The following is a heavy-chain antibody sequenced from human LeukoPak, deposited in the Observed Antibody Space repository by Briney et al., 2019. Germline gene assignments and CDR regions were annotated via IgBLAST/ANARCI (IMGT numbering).Heavy chain of an antibody. V-gene: IGHV3-23*01. J-gene: IGHJ4*02. CDR1: GFTFSSYG. Sequence: GGTLRLSCAASGFTFSSYGMSWVRQAPGKGLEWVSAISGSGGSTYYADSVKGRFTISRDNSKNTLYLQMNSLRAEDTAVYYCAKDSPNIVVVPAAKWGQGTLVTVSS. CDR2: ISGSGGST. D-gene: IGHD2-2*01. CDR3: AKDSPNIVVVPAAK.